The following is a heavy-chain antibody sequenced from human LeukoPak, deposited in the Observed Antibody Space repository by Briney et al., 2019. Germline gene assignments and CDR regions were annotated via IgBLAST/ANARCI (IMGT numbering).Heavy chain of an antibody. D-gene: IGHD3-22*01. J-gene: IGHJ4*02. V-gene: IGHV5-51*01. CDR3: ARVRDTSGYFDYGY. Sequence: GESLKISCKGSGYSFTGYWIGWVRQMPGKGLEWMGIIYPGDSATRYSPSFQGQVTISADKSISTAYLQWSSLRASDTAMYYCARVRDTSGYFDYGYWGQGTLVTVSS. CDR1: GYSFTGYW. CDR2: IYPGDSAT.